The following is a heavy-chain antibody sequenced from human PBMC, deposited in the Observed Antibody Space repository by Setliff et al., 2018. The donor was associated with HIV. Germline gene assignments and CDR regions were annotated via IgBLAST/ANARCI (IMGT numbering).Heavy chain of an antibody. CDR2: VYHSGTT. Sequence: SETLSLTCAVSGYSISTAYYWGWIRQPPGKGLEWIGSVYHSGTTYYNPSLKSRVTISVDMSNNQFSLEVTSVTAADTAVYYCMRGRSITIFGVAYFDFWGQGTQVTVSS. CDR1: GYSISTAYY. J-gene: IGHJ4*02. D-gene: IGHD3-3*01. CDR3: MRGRSITIFGVAYFDF. V-gene: IGHV4-38-2*01.